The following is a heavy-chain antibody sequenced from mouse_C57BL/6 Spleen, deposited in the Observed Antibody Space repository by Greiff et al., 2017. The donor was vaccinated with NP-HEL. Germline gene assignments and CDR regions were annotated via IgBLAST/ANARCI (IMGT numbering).Heavy chain of an antibody. CDR1: GYTFTDHT. Sequence: VQLQQSDAELVKPGASVKISCKVSGYTFTDHTIHWMKQRPEQGLEWIGYIYPRDGSTKYNEKFKGKATLTADKSSSTAYMQLNSLTSEDSAVYFCTRAAQATYYAMDYWGQGTSVTVSS. D-gene: IGHD3-2*02. J-gene: IGHJ4*01. CDR2: IYPRDGST. V-gene: IGHV1-78*01. CDR3: TRAAQATYYAMDY.